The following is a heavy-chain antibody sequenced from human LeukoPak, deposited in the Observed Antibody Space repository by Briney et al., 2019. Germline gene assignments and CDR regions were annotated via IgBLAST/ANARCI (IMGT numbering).Heavy chain of an antibody. Sequence: GGSLRLSCAASGFTFSSYGMHWVRQAPGKGLEWVAVIWYDGSNKYYADSVKGRFTLSRDKFKNTRYLQMNSLRAEDTGTYYCATLRGWRGSSSPFPFDYWGQGALVTVSS. V-gene: IGHV3-33*01. CDR2: IWYDGSNK. CDR3: ATLRGWRGSSSPFPFDY. J-gene: IGHJ4*02. D-gene: IGHD6-13*01. CDR1: GFTFSSYG.